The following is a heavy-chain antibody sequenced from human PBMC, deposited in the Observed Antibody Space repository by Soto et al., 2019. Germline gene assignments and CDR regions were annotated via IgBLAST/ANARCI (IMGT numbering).Heavy chain of an antibody. Sequence: QVQLVESGGGVVQPGRSLRLSCAASGFTFSSYGMHWVRQAPGKGLEWVAVISYDGSNKYYADSVKGRFTISRDNSKNTLYQQMNSLRAEDTAVYYCAIYSSGWYPLDYWGQGTLVTVSS. D-gene: IGHD6-19*01. CDR3: AIYSSGWYPLDY. CDR1: GFTFSSYG. CDR2: ISYDGSNK. V-gene: IGHV3-30*03. J-gene: IGHJ4*02.